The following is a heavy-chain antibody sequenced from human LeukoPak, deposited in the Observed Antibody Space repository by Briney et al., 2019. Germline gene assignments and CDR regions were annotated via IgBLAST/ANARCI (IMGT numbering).Heavy chain of an antibody. CDR3: AKRSGAPNNFDF. D-gene: IGHD1-1*01. Sequence: GGSLRLSCAASGFTFDAHSMHWVRQAPGKGLEWVSLISGDGGSKHYAASVKGRFTISRDNSEASLFLQMRSLRSEDTASYYCAKRSGAPNNFDFWGQGALVIVSS. CDR1: GFTFDAHS. J-gene: IGHJ4*02. V-gene: IGHV3-43*02. CDR2: ISGDGGSK.